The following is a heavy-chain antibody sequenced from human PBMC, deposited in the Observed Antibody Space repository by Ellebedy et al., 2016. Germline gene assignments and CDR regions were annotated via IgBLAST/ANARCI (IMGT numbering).Heavy chain of an antibody. CDR3: LVGSVPGSYWRGY. CDR1: GFIFSSKW. CDR2: IENDGSST. Sequence: GGSLRLXXAASGFIFSSKWMHWARQVPGKGPVWVARIENDGSSTSYADSVKGRFTISRDNAKNTLYLEMNSLRVEDTAVYSCLVGSVPGSYWRGYWGQGTLVTVSS. J-gene: IGHJ4*02. D-gene: IGHD3-10*01. V-gene: IGHV3-74*01.